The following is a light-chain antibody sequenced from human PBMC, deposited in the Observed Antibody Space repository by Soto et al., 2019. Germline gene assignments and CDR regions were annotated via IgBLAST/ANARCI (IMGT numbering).Light chain of an antibody. CDR1: SSNIGAGYN. CDR2: GNN. CDR3: HSYDSSLSGSV. J-gene: IGLJ3*02. Sequence: QSVLTQPPSVSGAPGQRVTISCTGSSSNIGAGYNVHWYQQLPGTAPKLLIYGNNNRPSGVPDRFSGSKPGTSASLAITGLQADDEADYYCHSYDSSLSGSVFGGGTKLTVL. V-gene: IGLV1-40*01.